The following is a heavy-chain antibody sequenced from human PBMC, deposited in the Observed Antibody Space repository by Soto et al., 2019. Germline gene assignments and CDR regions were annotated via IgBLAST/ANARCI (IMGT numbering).Heavy chain of an antibody. V-gene: IGHV1-18*01. Sequence: QVQLAQSGAEVKKPGASVKVSCKASGYTFTSYGISWVRQAPGQGLEWMGWISAYNGNTNYAQKLQGRVTMTTDTSTNTDYMKRRSLRPDDTAVYYDARDRGSDALAAWGQGTLVTVSS. D-gene: IGHD3-16*01. CDR2: ISAYNGNT. CDR1: GYTFTSYG. CDR3: ARDRGSDALAA. J-gene: IGHJ5*02.